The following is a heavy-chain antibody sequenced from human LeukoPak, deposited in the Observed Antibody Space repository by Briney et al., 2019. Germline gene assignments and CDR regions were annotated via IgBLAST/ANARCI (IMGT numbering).Heavy chain of an antibody. Sequence: GGSLRLSCVVTGLTLSDYSMNWVRQAPGKGLEWVSFISSDSDMEYYADSVKGRFIISRDNAKNSLFLQMNSLRAEDTAFYYCARDGRGWYSDSWGQGTLVTVSS. CDR3: ARDGRGWYSDS. D-gene: IGHD6-19*01. CDR1: GLTLSDYS. CDR2: ISSDSDME. V-gene: IGHV3-48*04. J-gene: IGHJ5*01.